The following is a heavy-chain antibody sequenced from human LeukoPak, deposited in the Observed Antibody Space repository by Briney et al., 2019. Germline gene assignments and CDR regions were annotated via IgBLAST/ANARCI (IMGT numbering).Heavy chain of an antibody. Sequence: GGSLRLSCAASGFTVSSNYMSWVRQAPGKGLEWVSVIYSGGSPYYADSVKGRFTISRDNSKNTLYLQMNSLRAEDTAVYYCARQGGSYRLPWFDPWGQGTLVTVSS. J-gene: IGHJ5*02. CDR2: IYSGGSP. CDR3: ARQGGSYRLPWFDP. D-gene: IGHD1-26*01. CDR1: GFTVSSNY. V-gene: IGHV3-53*01.